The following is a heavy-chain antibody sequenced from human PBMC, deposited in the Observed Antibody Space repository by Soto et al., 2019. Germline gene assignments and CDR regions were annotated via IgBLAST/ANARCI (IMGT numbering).Heavy chain of an antibody. CDR3: AKDREDHNSVWDAFDV. D-gene: IGHD1-26*01. J-gene: IGHJ3*01. Sequence: EVQLLESGGGLVQPGESLRLSCAASGFIFSDYAMSWVRQAPGKGLEWVSSVGGADDTYSPDSVKGRFISSRDNSKSILYLQMNSPRAEDTALYFCAKDREDHNSVWDAFDVWGQGTVVTVSS. CDR1: GFIFSDYA. CDR2: VGGADDT. V-gene: IGHV3-23*01.